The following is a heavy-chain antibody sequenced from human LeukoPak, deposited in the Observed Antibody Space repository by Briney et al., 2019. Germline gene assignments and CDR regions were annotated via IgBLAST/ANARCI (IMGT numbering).Heavy chain of an antibody. V-gene: IGHV3-48*01. CDR1: GFTFSSYS. CDR3: ARDGYYYDSSGYYPDYFDY. Sequence: GGSLRLSCAASGFTFSSYSMNWVRQAPGKGLEWVSYISSSSTIYYADSVKGRFTISRDNAKNSLYLQMNSLRAEDTAVYYCARDGYYYDSSGYYPDYFDYWGQGTLVTVSS. J-gene: IGHJ4*02. D-gene: IGHD3-22*01. CDR2: ISSSSTI.